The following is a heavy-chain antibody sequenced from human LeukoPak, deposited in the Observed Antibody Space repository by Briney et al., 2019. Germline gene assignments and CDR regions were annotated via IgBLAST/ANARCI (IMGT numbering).Heavy chain of an antibody. CDR1: GFTFSSYW. D-gene: IGHD7-27*01. V-gene: IGHV3-7*01. CDR2: INQDGTEK. Sequence: PGGSLRLSCAASGFTFSSYWMSWVRQAPGEGLEWVAKINQDGTEKAYVDSVRGRFTISRDNAKNSLYLQMNSLRAEDTAVYYCARDLGYFDYWGQGTLVTVSS. J-gene: IGHJ4*02. CDR3: ARDLGYFDY.